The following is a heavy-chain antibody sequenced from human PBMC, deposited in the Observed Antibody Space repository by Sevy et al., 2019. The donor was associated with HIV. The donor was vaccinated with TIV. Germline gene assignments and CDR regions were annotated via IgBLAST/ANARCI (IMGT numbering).Heavy chain of an antibody. CDR1: GFTFSSYS. Sequence: GGSLRLSCAASGFTFSSYSMNWVRQAPGKGLEWVSYISSSSSTIYYGDSVKGRFTISRDNAKNALYLQMNSLRAEDTAVYYCARAEGYYDSSGYDYWGQGTLVTVSS. D-gene: IGHD3-22*01. CDR2: ISSSSSTI. CDR3: ARAEGYYDSSGYDY. V-gene: IGHV3-48*01. J-gene: IGHJ4*02.